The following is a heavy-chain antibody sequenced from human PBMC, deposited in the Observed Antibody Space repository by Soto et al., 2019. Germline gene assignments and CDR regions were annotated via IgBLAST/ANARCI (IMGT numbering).Heavy chain of an antibody. CDR1: GGSLSRYY. V-gene: IGHV4-59*01. CDR2: IYYSGST. D-gene: IGHD3-16*01. Sequence: QVQLQESGPGLVKPSETLSLTCVVSGGSLSRYYWSWIRQPTGKGLEWIGYIYYSGSTHYNPSLNSRVTVSVDASMHQFSINISFVSAANSGVYYCARTWGSTNDCWGRGTLVTVSS. J-gene: IGHJ4*02. CDR3: ARTWGSTNDC.